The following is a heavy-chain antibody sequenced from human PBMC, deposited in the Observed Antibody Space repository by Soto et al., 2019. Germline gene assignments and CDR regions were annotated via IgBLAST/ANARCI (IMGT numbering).Heavy chain of an antibody. V-gene: IGHV2-5*02. CDR3: AHRVLRTVFGLVTTTAIYFDL. J-gene: IGHJ4*02. D-gene: IGHD3-3*01. CDR1: GFSLTTSGVG. Sequence: QITLNESGPTVVRPTETLTLTCRFSGFSLTTSGVGVGWIRQSPGKAPEWLALIYWDDDKRYSASLKSRLTITKDTSKNQVVLTVSDLDPTVTATYYCAHRVLRTVFGLVTTTAIYFDLWGQGTPVAVSS. CDR2: IYWDDDK.